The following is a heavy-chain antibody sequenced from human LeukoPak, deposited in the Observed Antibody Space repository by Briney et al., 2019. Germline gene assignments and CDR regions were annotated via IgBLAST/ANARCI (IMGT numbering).Heavy chain of an antibody. Sequence: GGSLRLSCAASGFTFSSYNMNWVRQAPGKGLEWVSSISSSSSYIYYADSVRGRFTISRDNAKNSLYLQINSLRAEDTAVYYCAKFWGAAGTLNYGMDVWGQGTMVTVSS. CDR3: AKFWGAAGTLNYGMDV. V-gene: IGHV3-21*01. D-gene: IGHD6-13*01. CDR2: ISSSSSYI. J-gene: IGHJ6*02. CDR1: GFTFSSYN.